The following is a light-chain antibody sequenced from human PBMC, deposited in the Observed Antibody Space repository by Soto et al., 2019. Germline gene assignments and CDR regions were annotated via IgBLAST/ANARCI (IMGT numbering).Light chain of an antibody. V-gene: IGKV3-15*01. CDR3: QQYNHWPPLT. CDR1: ESVGTK. J-gene: IGKJ4*01. Sequence: EVVMTQSPATLSVSPGEGATLSCRASESVGTKLAWHQHRPGQAPRLLIFDASARASGVPARFSGSGSGTEFTLTISSLQSEDFAVYYCQQYNHWPPLTFCGGTKVEIK. CDR2: DAS.